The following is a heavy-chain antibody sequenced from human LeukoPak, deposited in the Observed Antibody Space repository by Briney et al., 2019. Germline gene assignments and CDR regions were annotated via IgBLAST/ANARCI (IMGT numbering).Heavy chain of an antibody. CDR2: IYWDDDK. Sequence: SGPTLVNPTQTLTLTCTFSGFSLRTSGVGVGWIRQPPGKALEWLSLIYWDDDKRYSPSLKSRLTITKDTSKNQVVLTMTNMDPVDTATYYCAHKSIAARFLPYYYMDVWGKGTTVTVSS. J-gene: IGHJ6*03. CDR3: AHKSIAARFLPYYYMDV. V-gene: IGHV2-5*02. D-gene: IGHD6-6*01. CDR1: GFSLRTSGVG.